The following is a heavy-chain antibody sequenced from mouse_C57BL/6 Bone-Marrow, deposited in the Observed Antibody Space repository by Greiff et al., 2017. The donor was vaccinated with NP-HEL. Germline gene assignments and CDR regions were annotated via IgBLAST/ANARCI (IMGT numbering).Heavy chain of an antibody. CDR1: GFSLTSYA. CDR3: ARKGYDYEGDWYFDV. V-gene: IGHV2-9-1*01. J-gene: IGHJ1*03. CDR2: IWTGGGT. Sequence: VKLMESGPGLVAPSQSLSITCTVSGFSLTSYAISWVRPPPGKGLEWLGVIWTGGGTNYNSALKSRLSISKDNSESQVFLKMNSLQTDDTARYYCARKGYDYEGDWYFDVWGTGTTVTVSS. D-gene: IGHD2-4*01.